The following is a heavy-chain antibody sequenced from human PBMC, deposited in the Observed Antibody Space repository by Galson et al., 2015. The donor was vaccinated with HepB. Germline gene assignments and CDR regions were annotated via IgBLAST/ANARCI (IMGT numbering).Heavy chain of an antibody. CDR1: GDSASRTSAS. J-gene: IGHJ5*02. D-gene: IGHD1-14*01. CDR2: TYYRTKWYD. V-gene: IGHV6-1*01. CDR3: ARGEHGNRVSLFDP. Sequence: CAISGDSASRTSASWHWIRQSPSRGLEWLGRTYYRTKWYDDYEVSVRSRISINPDTSKNQVSLHLNSVTPEDTAVYYCARGEHGNRVSLFDPWGQGILVTVSS.